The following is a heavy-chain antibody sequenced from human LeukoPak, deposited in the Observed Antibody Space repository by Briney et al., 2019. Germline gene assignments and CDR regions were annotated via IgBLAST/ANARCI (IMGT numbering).Heavy chain of an antibody. CDR2: IIPIFGTA. Sequence: SVKVSRKASGGTFSSYAISWVRQAPGQGLEWMGGIIPIFGTANYAQKFQGRVTITADKSTSTAYMELSSLRSEDTAVYYCARDRLRYCSGGSCSHYYYYGMDVWGKGTTVTVSS. D-gene: IGHD2-15*01. V-gene: IGHV1-69*06. CDR3: ARDRLRYCSGGSCSHYYYYGMDV. CDR1: GGTFSSYA. J-gene: IGHJ6*04.